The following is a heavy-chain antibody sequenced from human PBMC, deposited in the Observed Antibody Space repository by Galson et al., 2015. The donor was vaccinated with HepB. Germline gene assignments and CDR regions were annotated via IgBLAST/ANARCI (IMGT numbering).Heavy chain of an antibody. CDR1: GGSFSNYY. Sequence: SETLSLTCAIYGGSFSNYYWSWIRQPPGKGLEWIGEINQRGRANCNPSLKSRLTISIDTSKNQISLKLRSVTVADTAVYYCARTVVVDATFSEYSRFDSWGQGTLVTVSS. D-gene: IGHD2-15*01. CDR3: ARTVVVDATFSEYSRFDS. V-gene: IGHV4-34*01. CDR2: INQRGRA. J-gene: IGHJ5*01.